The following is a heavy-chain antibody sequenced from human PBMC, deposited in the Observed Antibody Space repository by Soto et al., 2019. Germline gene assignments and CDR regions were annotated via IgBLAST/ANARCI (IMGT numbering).Heavy chain of an antibody. CDR1: GFTFDDYA. CDR2: ISWDGGST. V-gene: IGHV3-43D*04. D-gene: IGHD3-16*02. Sequence: GGSLRLSCAASGFTFDDYAMHWVRQAPGKCLEWVSLISWDGGSTYYADSVKGRFTISRDNSKNSLYLQMNSLRAEDTALYYCAKDGGRITFGGVIVNWGQGXLVTVYS. CDR3: AKDGGRITFGGVIVN. J-gene: IGHJ4*02.